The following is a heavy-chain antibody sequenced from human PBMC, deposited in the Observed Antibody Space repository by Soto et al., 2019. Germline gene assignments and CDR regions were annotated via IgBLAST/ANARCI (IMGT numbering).Heavy chain of an antibody. CDR1: GFTFRSYW. D-gene: IGHD5-18*01. CDR2: LSPDGTTT. Sequence: GGSLRLSCAASGFTFRSYWMNWVRQVPGKGLMWVSRLSPDGTTTYYADSVKGRFTVSRDNSKNTLYLQMNSLRAEDTAVYYCAKDGLGAYSYGSYYFDYWGQGTLVTVSS. CDR3: AKDGLGAYSYGSYYFDY. J-gene: IGHJ4*01. V-gene: IGHV3-23*01.